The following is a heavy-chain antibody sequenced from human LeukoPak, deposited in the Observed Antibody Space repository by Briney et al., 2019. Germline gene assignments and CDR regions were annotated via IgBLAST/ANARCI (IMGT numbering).Heavy chain of an antibody. D-gene: IGHD3-3*01. V-gene: IGHV3-23*01. CDR1: GFTFSSYA. CDR2: ISGSGGST. CDR3: AAPYYDFWGSGYYNYYMDV. J-gene: IGHJ6*03. Sequence: GGSLRLSCAASGFTFSSYAMSWVRQAPGKGLEWVSAISGSGGSTYYADSVKGRFTISRDNSKNTLYLQMNSLRAEDTAVYYCAAPYYDFWGSGYYNYYMDVWGKGTTVTVSS.